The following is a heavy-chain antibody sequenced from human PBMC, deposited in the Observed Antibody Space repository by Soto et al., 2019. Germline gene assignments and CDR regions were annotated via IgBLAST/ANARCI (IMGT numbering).Heavy chain of an antibody. D-gene: IGHD1-1*01. Sequence: QVQLQESGPGLVKPSQTLSLTCTVSGASSSSDDYYWSWIRQHPGKGLEWIGNIYYSGNTYYNPSLKSRLIISVDTSKNQFSPRLSSVTAADTAVYYCASMENNWFDPWGQGTLVTVSS. CDR2: IYYSGNT. CDR3: ASMENNWFDP. J-gene: IGHJ5*02. V-gene: IGHV4-31*03. CDR1: GASSSSDDYY.